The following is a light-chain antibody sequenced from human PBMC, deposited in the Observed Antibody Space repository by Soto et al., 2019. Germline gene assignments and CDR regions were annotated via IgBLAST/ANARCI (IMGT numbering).Light chain of an antibody. V-gene: IGKV1-5*03. Sequence: DIQMTQSPSTLSGSVGDRVTITCRASQTISSWLAWYQQKPGKAPKLLIYKASTLKSGVPSRFSGSGSGTEFTPTISSLEPVVFATYYCQHINSYAEAFGQGTKVELK. CDR2: KAS. CDR3: QHINSYAEA. J-gene: IGKJ1*01. CDR1: QTISSW.